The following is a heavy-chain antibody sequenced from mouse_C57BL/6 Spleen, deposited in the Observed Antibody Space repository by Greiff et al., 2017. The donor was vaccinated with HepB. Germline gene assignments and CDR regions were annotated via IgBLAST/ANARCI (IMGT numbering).Heavy chain of an antibody. V-gene: IGHV1-52*01. D-gene: IGHD2-2*01. Sequence: VQLKQPGAELVRPGSSVKLSCKASGYTFTSYWMHWVKQRPIQGLEWIGNIDPSDSETHYNQKFKDKATLTVDKSSSTAYMQLSSLTSEDSAVYYCARGYGYDYAMDYWGQGTSVTVSS. J-gene: IGHJ4*01. CDR2: IDPSDSET. CDR3: ARGYGYDYAMDY. CDR1: GYTFTSYW.